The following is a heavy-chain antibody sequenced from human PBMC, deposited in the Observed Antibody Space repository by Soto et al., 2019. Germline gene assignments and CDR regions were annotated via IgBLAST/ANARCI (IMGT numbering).Heavy chain of an antibody. CDR2: INPNSGGT. J-gene: IGHJ6*02. Sequence: RASVKVSCKASGYTFTGYYMHWVRQAPGQGLEWMGWINPNSGGTNYAQKFQGRVTMTRDTSISTAYMGLSRLRSDDTAVYYCARDLPPFITGTMVATDYYGMDVWGQGTTVTVSS. CDR3: ARDLPPFITGTMVATDYYGMDV. CDR1: GYTFTGYY. D-gene: IGHD1-7*01. V-gene: IGHV1-2*02.